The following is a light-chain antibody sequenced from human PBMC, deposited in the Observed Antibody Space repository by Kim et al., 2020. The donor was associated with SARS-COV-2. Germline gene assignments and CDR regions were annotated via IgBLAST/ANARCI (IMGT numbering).Light chain of an antibody. J-gene: IGKJ1*01. CDR1: QSVSSK. Sequence: EIVMTQSPATLSVPPGERATLSCRASQSVSSKLAWYQQEPGQAPRLLIYDASTRATGIPARFSGSGSGTEFTLTISSLQSEDFAVYYCQQYNTWPWTFGQGTKVDIK. CDR2: DAS. CDR3: QQYNTWPWT. V-gene: IGKV3-15*01.